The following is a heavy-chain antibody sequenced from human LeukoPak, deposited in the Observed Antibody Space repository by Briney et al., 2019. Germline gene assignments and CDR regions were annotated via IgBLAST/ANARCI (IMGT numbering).Heavy chain of an antibody. D-gene: IGHD6-13*01. V-gene: IGHV4-39*07. Sequence: SETLSLTCTVSGGSISSSSYYWGWIRQPPGKGLEWIGSIYDSGSTYYNPSLKSRVTISVDTSKNQFSLKLSSVTAADTAVYYCARDRPGGSSLDYWGQGILVTVSS. CDR1: GGSISSSSYY. CDR3: ARDRPGGSSLDY. CDR2: IYDSGST. J-gene: IGHJ4*02.